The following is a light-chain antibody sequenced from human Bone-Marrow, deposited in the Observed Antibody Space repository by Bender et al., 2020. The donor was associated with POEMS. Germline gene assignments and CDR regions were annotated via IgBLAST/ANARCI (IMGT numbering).Light chain of an antibody. CDR1: STDIGSYDR. V-gene: IGLV2-18*02. CDR3: CSYAGSYTWV. Sequence: QSALTQPPSVSGSLGQSVTITCTGTSTDIGSYDRVSWYQQPPDTAPKVIIYEVTKRPSGVPIRFSGSKSGNTASLTISGLQAEDEADYYCCSYAGSYTWVLGGGTKLTVL. J-gene: IGLJ2*01. CDR2: EVT.